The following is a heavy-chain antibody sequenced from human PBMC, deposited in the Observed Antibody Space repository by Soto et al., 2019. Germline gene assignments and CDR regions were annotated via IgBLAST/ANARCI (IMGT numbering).Heavy chain of an antibody. J-gene: IGHJ6*02. CDR1: GGSISSYY. CDR2: VHYSGIT. Sequence: SETLSLTCTVSGGSISSYYWSWIRQPPGKGLEWIGNVHYSGITNYNPSLKSRVTISVDTSKNQFSLKLSSVTAADTAVYYCARSTQDYYDSSGYRARLYYYYGMDVWGQGTTVTVSS. V-gene: IGHV4-59*01. CDR3: ARSTQDYYDSSGYRARLYYYYGMDV. D-gene: IGHD3-22*01.